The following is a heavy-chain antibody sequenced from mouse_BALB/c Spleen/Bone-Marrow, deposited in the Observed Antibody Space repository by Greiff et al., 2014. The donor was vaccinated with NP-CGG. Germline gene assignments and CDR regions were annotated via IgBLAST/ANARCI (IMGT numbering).Heavy chain of an antibody. J-gene: IGHJ4*01. D-gene: IGHD2-14*01. V-gene: IGHV5-4*02. CDR2: ISDGSTYT. CDR3: ARDRGVQGYAMDY. CDR1: GFTFSDYY. Sequence: EVHLVESGGGLVKPGGSLKLSCAASGFTFSDYYMYWVRQTPEKRLEWVATISDGSTYTYYPDSVKGRFTISRDNAKNNLYLQMRSLKSEDTALYYCARDRGVQGYAMDYWGQGTSVTVSS.